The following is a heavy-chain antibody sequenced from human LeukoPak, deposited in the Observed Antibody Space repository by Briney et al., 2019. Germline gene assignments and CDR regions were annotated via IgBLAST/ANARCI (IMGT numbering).Heavy chain of an antibody. V-gene: IGHV1-2*02. CDR3: ANLLGSGNPLDY. CDR2: INPNRGGT. Sequence: ASVKVSCKASGYTFTAYYIHWVRQAPGQGLEYMGWINPNRGGTKYAQEFQGRVTMTRDTSISTAYMELTWLRSDDTALYYCANLLGSGNPLDYWGQGTLVTVSS. D-gene: IGHD3-10*01. J-gene: IGHJ4*02. CDR1: GYTFTAYY.